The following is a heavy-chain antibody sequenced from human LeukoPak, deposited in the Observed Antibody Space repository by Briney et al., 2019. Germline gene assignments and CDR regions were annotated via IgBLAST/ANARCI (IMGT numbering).Heavy chain of an antibody. CDR3: AKIEDGESAFDI. CDR2: NSGSGGST. CDR1: GFRLSHQS. D-gene: IGHD4-17*01. J-gene: IGHJ3*02. Sequence: GGSLRLSCAASGFRLSHQSMNWVRQAPGKGLEWVSGNSGSGGSTNYADSVKGRFSISRDNSKNTLYLQMNSLRAEDTAVYYCAKIEDGESAFDIWGQGTMVTVSS. V-gene: IGHV3-23*01.